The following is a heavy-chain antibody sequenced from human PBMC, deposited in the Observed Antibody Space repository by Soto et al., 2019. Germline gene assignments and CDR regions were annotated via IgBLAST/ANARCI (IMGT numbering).Heavy chain of an antibody. CDR3: AKAIAAAGFFDY. D-gene: IGHD6-13*01. J-gene: IGHJ4*02. Sequence: PVGSLRLSCAASGFTFSSYAMSWVRQAPVKVLEWVSAISGSGGSTYYADSVKGRFTISRDNSKNTLYLQMNSLRAEDTAVYYCAKAIAAAGFFDYWGQGTLVTVSS. CDR1: GFTFSSYA. V-gene: IGHV3-23*01. CDR2: ISGSGGST.